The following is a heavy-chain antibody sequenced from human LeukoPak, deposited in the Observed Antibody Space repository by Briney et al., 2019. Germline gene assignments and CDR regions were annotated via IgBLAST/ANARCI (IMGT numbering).Heavy chain of an antibody. J-gene: IGHJ4*02. V-gene: IGHV3-48*01. D-gene: IGHD4-17*01. Sequence: PGGSLRLSCAASGFTFSSCSMNWVRQAPGKGLEWVSYISSSSSTIYYADSVKGRFTISRDNAKNSLYLQMNSLRAEDTAVYYCARVFIGDYGDYQFDYWGQGTLVTASS. CDR3: ARVFIGDYGDYQFDY. CDR1: GFTFSSCS. CDR2: ISSSSSTI.